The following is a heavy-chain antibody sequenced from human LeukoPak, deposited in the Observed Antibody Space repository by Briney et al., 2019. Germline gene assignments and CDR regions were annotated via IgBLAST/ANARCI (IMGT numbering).Heavy chain of an antibody. V-gene: IGHV4-4*07. CDR2: IYTSGST. CDR3: ARERREYSSPGPFDY. D-gene: IGHD6-6*01. J-gene: IGHJ4*02. Sequence: PSETLSLTCTVSGVSISSYYWSWIRQPAGKGLEWIGRIYTSGSTNYNSSVKSRVAISVDKSKNQFSLKLSSVTAADTAVYYCARERREYSSPGPFDYWGQGTLVTVSS. CDR1: GVSISSYY.